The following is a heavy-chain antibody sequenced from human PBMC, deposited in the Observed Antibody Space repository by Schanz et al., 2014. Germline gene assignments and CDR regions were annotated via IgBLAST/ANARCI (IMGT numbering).Heavy chain of an antibody. CDR1: GGSIRTYF. J-gene: IGHJ5*02. CDR2: IYYSGST. D-gene: IGHD6-19*01. Sequence: QVQLQESGPGLVKPSETLSLTCSVSGGSIRTYFWAWIRQPPGKGLEWIGFIYYSGSTNYNPSLKSRAPISFDRPKTRFPRTLTSVTAADTGVYYCARQYSGWSRFDPWGQGIRVTVSS. CDR3: ARQYSGWSRFDP. V-gene: IGHV4-59*08.